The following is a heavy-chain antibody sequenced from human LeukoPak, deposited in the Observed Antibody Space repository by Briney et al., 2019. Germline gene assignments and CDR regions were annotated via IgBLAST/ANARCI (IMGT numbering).Heavy chain of an antibody. Sequence: QPGRSLRLSCAASGFTFSSYAMHWVRQAPGKGLEWVAVISYDGSNKYYADSVKGRFTISRDNSKNTLYLQMNSLRAEDTAIYYCAKDLQRSWFGEFDYWGQGTLVTISS. J-gene: IGHJ4*02. CDR1: GFTFSSYA. V-gene: IGHV3-30-3*01. CDR2: ISYDGSNK. D-gene: IGHD3-10*01. CDR3: AKDLQRSWFGEFDY.